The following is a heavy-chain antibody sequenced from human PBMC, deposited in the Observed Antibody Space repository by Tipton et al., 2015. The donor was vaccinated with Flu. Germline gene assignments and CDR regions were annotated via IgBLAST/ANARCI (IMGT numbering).Heavy chain of an antibody. Sequence: QLVQSGGGLVQPGGSLRLSCAASGFTFSSYWMSWVRQAPGKGLEWVANIKQDGSEKYYVDSVKGRFTISRDNAKNSLYLQMNSLRAEETAVYYCARDAFYDFWSGPTVGAFDIWGQGTMVTASS. CDR3: ARDAFYDFWSGPTVGAFDI. CDR1: GFTFSSYW. D-gene: IGHD3-3*01. J-gene: IGHJ3*02. V-gene: IGHV3-7*01. CDR2: IKQDGSEK.